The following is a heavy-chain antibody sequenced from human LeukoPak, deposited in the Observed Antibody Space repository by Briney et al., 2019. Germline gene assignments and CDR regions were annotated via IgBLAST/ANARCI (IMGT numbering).Heavy chain of an antibody. Sequence: GGSLRLSCEASGFTFNNYWMHWVRQAPGKGLVWVSHIENNGRSTNYADSVKGRFTISRDNTRNTLSLEMNNLRAEDTAVYYCARARTWYNWNDNFDYWGQGTLVTVSS. D-gene: IGHD1-20*01. J-gene: IGHJ4*02. CDR1: GFTFNNYW. CDR2: IENNGRST. V-gene: IGHV3-74*01. CDR3: ARARTWYNWNDNFDY.